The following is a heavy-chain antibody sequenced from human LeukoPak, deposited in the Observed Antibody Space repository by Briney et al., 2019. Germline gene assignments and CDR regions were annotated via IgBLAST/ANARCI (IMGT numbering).Heavy chain of an antibody. CDR1: VESFSGYH. D-gene: IGHD5-24*01. Sequence: PSETLSHTCAVYVESFSGYHWSWIRQPPGKGLEWIGEINYSGSTKYNPSLKSRVTISVDKSKNQFSLKLSSVTAADTAVYYCARADLMAWGQGTLVTVSS. J-gene: IGHJ4*02. CDR2: INYSGST. V-gene: IGHV4-34*01. CDR3: ARADLMA.